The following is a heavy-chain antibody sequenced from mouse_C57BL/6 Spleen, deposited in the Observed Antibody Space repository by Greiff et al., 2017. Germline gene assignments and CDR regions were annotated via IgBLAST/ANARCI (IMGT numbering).Heavy chain of an antibody. J-gene: IGHJ2*01. Sequence: EVKVVESGGDLVKPGGSLKLSCAASGFTFSSYGMSWVRQTPDKRLEWVATISSGGSYIYYPDSVKGRFTISRDNAKNTLYLQMSSLKSEDTAMYYCARHGRSTTVLTGTLLDYWGQGTTLTVSS. CDR1: GFTFSSYG. CDR3: ARHGRSTTVLTGTLLDY. D-gene: IGHD4-1*01. V-gene: IGHV5-6*01. CDR2: ISSGGSYI.